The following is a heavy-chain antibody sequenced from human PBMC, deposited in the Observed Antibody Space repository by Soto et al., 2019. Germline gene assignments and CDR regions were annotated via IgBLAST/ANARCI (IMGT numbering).Heavy chain of an antibody. CDR3: ARNHYYYGMDV. J-gene: IGHJ6*02. CDR2: INPNSGNT. Sequence: QVQLVQSGAEVKKPGASVKVSCKAFGYTFTSYDINWVRQAPGQGLEWMGWINPNSGNTGYAQRFQGKVTMTRNTSINTAYLELSSLRSEDRAVYYCARNHYYYGMDVWGQGTTVTVSS. V-gene: IGHV1-8*01. CDR1: GYTFTSYD.